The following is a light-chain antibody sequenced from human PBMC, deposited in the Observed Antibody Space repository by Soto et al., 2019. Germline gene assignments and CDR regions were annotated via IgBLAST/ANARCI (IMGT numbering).Light chain of an antibody. Sequence: EIVVSQSPGTLSLSPGEKATLSCRAIQSVSSSYLAWYQQKPGQAPRLLIHGASSRATGIPDRFSGSGSGTDFTLTISRLEPEDFAVYYCQQYGSSPPITFGQGTRLEIK. V-gene: IGKV3-20*01. J-gene: IGKJ5*01. CDR1: QSVSSSY. CDR2: GAS. CDR3: QQYGSSPPIT.